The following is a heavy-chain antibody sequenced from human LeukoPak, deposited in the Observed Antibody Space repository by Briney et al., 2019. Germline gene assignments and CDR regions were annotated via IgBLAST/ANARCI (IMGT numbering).Heavy chain of an antibody. Sequence: PSETLSLTCTVSGGSISSSSYYWGWIRQPPGKGLEWIGSIYYSGSTYYNPSLKSRVTISVDTSKNQFSLKLSSVTAADPAVYYCARDNKGGIAARGRYYYYMDVWGKGTTVTVSS. CDR1: GGSISSSSYY. V-gene: IGHV4-39*07. J-gene: IGHJ6*03. D-gene: IGHD6-6*01. CDR2: IYYSGST. CDR3: ARDNKGGIAARGRYYYYMDV.